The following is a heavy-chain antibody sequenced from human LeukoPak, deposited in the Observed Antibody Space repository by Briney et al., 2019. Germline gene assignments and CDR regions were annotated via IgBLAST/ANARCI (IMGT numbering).Heavy chain of an antibody. D-gene: IGHD2-2*01. CDR1: GFTFSSYA. CDR3: ARGFCSSTSCYQGPFDF. Sequence: NPGGSLRLSCAASGFTFSSYAMTWVRQAPGKGLEWVGHIKNKTNGGTTDYVAPVKGRFIISRDDSKNTLYLQMNSLRTEDTAVYYCARGFCSSTSCYQGPFDFWGQGTLVTVSS. V-gene: IGHV3-15*01. CDR2: IKNKTNGGTT. J-gene: IGHJ4*02.